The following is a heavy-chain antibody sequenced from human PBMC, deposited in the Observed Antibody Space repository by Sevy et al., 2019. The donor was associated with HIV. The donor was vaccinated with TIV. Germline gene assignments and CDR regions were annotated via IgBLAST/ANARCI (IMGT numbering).Heavy chain of an antibody. CDR3: ARGYCSCGSCSSTNWFDP. V-gene: IGHV1-8*01. CDR2: MNPNSCNT. Sequence: ASVKVSCKASGYTFTSYDINWVRQATGQGLEWMVWMNPNSCNTGYAQKFQGRVTMTRNTSISTAYMELSSLSSEDTAVYYWARGYCSCGSCSSTNWFDPWGQGTLVTVSS. D-gene: IGHD2-15*01. CDR1: GYTFTSYD. J-gene: IGHJ5*02.